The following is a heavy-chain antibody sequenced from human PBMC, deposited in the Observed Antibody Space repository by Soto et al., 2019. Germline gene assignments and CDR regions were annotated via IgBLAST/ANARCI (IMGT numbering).Heavy chain of an antibody. V-gene: IGHV1-18*04. CDR2: ISAYNGNT. J-gene: IGHJ3*02. Sequence: VKVSCKASGYTFTSYGISWVRQAPGQVLEWMGWISAYNGNTNYAQKLQGRVTMTTDTSTSTAYMELRSLRSDDTAVYYCARDSLGIAARKSAFDIWGQGTMVTVSS. D-gene: IGHD6-6*01. CDR1: GYTFTSYG. CDR3: ARDSLGIAARKSAFDI.